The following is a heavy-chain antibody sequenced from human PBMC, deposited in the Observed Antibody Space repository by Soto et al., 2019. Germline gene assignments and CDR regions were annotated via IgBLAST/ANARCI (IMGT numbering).Heavy chain of an antibody. CDR3: ATIPTSLIAAASWFAY. J-gene: IGHJ4*02. CDR1: GYTLTELS. Sequence: ASVKVSCKVSGYTLTELSMHWVRQAPGKGLEWMGGFDPEDGETIYAQKFQGRVTMTEYTSTDTAYMELSSQRSEDTAVYYCATIPTSLIAAASWFAYWGQVTLVTVSS. D-gene: IGHD6-13*01. CDR2: FDPEDGET. V-gene: IGHV1-24*01.